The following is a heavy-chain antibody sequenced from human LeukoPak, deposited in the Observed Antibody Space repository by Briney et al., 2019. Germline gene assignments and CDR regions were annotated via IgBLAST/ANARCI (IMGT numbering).Heavy chain of an antibody. CDR1: GFTFRSYG. V-gene: IGHV3-30*02. J-gene: IGHJ4*02. Sequence: HPGGSLRLSCAASGFTFRSYGMHWVRQAPGKGLEWVAFIRYDGSDKYYADSVKGRFTISRDNSKNTLYLQMNSLRAEDTAAYYCANLPIRGSGSYYTDYWVQGTLVTVSS. D-gene: IGHD3-10*01. CDR2: IRYDGSDK. CDR3: ANLPIRGSGSYYTDY.